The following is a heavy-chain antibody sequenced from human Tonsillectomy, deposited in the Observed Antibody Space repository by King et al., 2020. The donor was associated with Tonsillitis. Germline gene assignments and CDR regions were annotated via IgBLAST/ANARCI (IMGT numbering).Heavy chain of an antibody. D-gene: IGHD3-10*01. Sequence: VQLVESGGGVVQPGRSLRLSCAASGFTFSSYGMHWVRQAPGKGLEWVAVISYDGSNKYYADSVKGRFTISRDNSKNTLYLRMNSLRAEDTAVYYCAKAPTNSLVVSVFWFGNGYFIPGGGATLFPVSS. J-gene: IGHJ2*01. CDR1: GFTFSSYG. CDR2: ISYDGSNK. CDR3: AKAPTNSLVVSVFWFGNGYFIP. V-gene: IGHV3-30*18.